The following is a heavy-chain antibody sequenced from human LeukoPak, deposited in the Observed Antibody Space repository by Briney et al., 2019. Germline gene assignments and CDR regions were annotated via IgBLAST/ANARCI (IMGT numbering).Heavy chain of an antibody. CDR1: GFTFSNAW. V-gene: IGHV3-15*05. CDR3: ATYDFWSVSYAFDI. CDR2: IKSKTDGGKT. D-gene: IGHD3-3*01. J-gene: IGHJ3*02. Sequence: GGSLRLSCAASGFTFSNAWMSWVRQAPGKGLEWVGRIKSKTDGGKTEYAVPVKGRFTISRDDSKNTLYLQMNSLKTEDTAVYYYATYDFWSVSYAFDIWGQGTMVTVSS.